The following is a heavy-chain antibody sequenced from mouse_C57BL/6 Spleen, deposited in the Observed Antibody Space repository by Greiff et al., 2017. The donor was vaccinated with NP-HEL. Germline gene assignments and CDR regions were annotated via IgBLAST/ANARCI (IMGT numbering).Heavy chain of an antibody. CDR1: GFTFSSYT. CDR3: ASQAYYSNGAMDY. D-gene: IGHD2-5*01. CDR2: ISGGGGNT. V-gene: IGHV5-9*01. Sequence: EVMLVESGGGLVKPGGSLKLSCAASGFTFSSYTMSWVRQTPEKRLEWVATISGGGGNTYYPDSVKGRFTIARDNAKNTLYLQMSSLRSEDTALYYCASQAYYSNGAMDYWGQGTSVTVSS. J-gene: IGHJ4*01.